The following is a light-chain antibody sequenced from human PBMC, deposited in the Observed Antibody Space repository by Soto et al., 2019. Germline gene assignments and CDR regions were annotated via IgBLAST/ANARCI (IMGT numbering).Light chain of an antibody. CDR3: QQYNISFWT. V-gene: IGKV1-5*01. CDR2: DAS. Sequence: DIQMTQSPSTLSASVGDRVTITCRASQSIVKWLAWYQQRPGKAPKLLIYDASSLESGVPSRFSGGGSGTEFTLTISSLQPDDFATYYCQQYNISFWTVGQGTKVDIK. J-gene: IGKJ1*01. CDR1: QSIVKW.